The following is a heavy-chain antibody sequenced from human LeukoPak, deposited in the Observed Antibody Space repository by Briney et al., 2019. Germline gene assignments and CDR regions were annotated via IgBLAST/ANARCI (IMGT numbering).Heavy chain of an antibody. J-gene: IGHJ4*02. CDR3: VGDSVPAAKAFDY. CDR1: GGSISSYY. V-gene: IGHV4-59*01. D-gene: IGHD2-2*01. CDR2: IYYTGST. Sequence: ASETLSLTCTVSGGSISSYYWSWIRQPPGKGLEWIGYIYYTGSTNHNPSLKSRVTIPVDTSKNQFSLKLSSVTAADTAVYYCVGDSVPAAKAFDYWGQGTPVTVSS.